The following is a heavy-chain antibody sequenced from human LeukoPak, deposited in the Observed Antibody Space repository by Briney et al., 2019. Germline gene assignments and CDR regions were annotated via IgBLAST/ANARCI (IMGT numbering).Heavy chain of an antibody. Sequence: GGSLRLSCETSGFIFSNCWMTWVRQAPGKGLEWVSSISSSSSYIYYADSVKGRFTISRDNAKNSLYLQMNSLRAEDTAVYYCARGDGGETTNGGYYFNYWGQGTLVTVSS. J-gene: IGHJ4*02. D-gene: IGHD2-8*01. CDR2: ISSSSSYI. V-gene: IGHV3-21*01. CDR1: GFIFSNCW. CDR3: ARGDGGETTNGGYYFNY.